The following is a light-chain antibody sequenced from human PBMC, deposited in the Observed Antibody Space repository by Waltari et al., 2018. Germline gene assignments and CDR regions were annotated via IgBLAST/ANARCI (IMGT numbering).Light chain of an antibody. Sequence: ELVFTPSPGTLSLFPGASATLSCRASQSVSRSLAWYQPNPGQAPRLRIYGASSRATGVPDRFSGSGSGTDFSLTISRLEPEDFAVYYCQHYVRLPVTFGQGTKVEIK. J-gene: IGKJ1*01. V-gene: IGKV3-20*01. CDR2: GAS. CDR3: QHYVRLPVT. CDR1: QSVSRS.